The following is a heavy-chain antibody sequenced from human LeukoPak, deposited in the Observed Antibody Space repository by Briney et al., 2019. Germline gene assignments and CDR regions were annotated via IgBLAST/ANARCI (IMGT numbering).Heavy chain of an antibody. CDR2: IYYSGST. Sequence: SETLSLTCAVYGGSFSGYYWSWIRQPPGKGLEWIGYIYYSGSTNYNPSLKSRVTISVDTSKNQFSLKLSSVTAADTAVYYCARTYYDFWSGYYGLGFDYWGQGTLVTVSS. CDR1: GGSFSGYY. J-gene: IGHJ4*02. D-gene: IGHD3-3*01. CDR3: ARTYYDFWSGYYGLGFDY. V-gene: IGHV4-59*01.